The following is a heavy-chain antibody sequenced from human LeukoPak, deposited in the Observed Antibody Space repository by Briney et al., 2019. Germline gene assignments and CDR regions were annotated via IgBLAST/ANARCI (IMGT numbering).Heavy chain of an antibody. Sequence: SETLSLTCTVSGGSISSYYWSWIRQPPGKGLEWIGYIYYSGSTNYNPSLKSRVTISVDTSKNQFSLKLSSVTAADTAVYYCARDVGTMVRGGLGLNVWGKGTTVTVSS. CDR1: GGSISSYY. V-gene: IGHV4-59*01. D-gene: IGHD3-10*01. CDR2: IYYSGST. CDR3: ARDVGTMVRGGLGLNV. J-gene: IGHJ6*04.